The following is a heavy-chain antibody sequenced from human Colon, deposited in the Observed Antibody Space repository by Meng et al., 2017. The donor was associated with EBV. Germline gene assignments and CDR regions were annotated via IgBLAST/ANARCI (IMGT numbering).Heavy chain of an antibody. J-gene: IGHJ5*02. CDR2: ISTNTGTP. D-gene: IGHD2/OR15-2a*01. CDR1: GYTFSTYT. Sequence: QVQLGLSGAELKKPGALVKVSCKASGYTFSTYTINWVRQAHGRGLEWMGWISTNTGTPTYTQGFTGRFVFSLDTSVSTAYLQISSLKAEDTAVYYCARGGNFDPWGQGTLVTVSS. CDR3: ARGGNFDP. V-gene: IGHV7-4-1*02.